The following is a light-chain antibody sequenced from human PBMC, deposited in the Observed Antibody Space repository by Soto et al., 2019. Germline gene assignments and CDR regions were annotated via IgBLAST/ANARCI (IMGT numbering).Light chain of an antibody. CDR1: QSISSW. CDR2: KAS. V-gene: IGKV1-5*03. J-gene: IGKJ1*01. Sequence: DIQMTQSPSTLSASVGDRVTITCRASQSISSWLAWYQQKPGKAPKLLIYKASSLESVVPSRFSGSGSGTEFTLTISSLQPDDFATYYCQQYNNYLWTFGQGTKVEIK. CDR3: QQYNNYLWT.